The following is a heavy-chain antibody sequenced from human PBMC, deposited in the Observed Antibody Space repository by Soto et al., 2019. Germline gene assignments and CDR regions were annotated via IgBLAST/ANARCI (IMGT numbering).Heavy chain of an antibody. CDR2: INPTSGDT. D-gene: IGHD1-26*01. Sequence: QVQLVQSGAEVKKPGASVKVSCKASGYTFSGYYLHWVRQAPGQGLEWMGCINPTSGDTNYAQKLQGRVTLTRDTSISTAYMELSRLKSDDTAVYYCASGSSSDYWGQGTLVTDSS. CDR3: ASGSSSDY. V-gene: IGHV1-2*02. J-gene: IGHJ4*02. CDR1: GYTFSGYY.